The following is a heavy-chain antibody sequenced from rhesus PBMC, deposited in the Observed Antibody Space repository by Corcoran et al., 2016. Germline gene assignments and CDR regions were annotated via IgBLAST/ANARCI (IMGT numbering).Heavy chain of an antibody. D-gene: IGHD2-15*01. J-gene: IGHJ3*01. V-gene: IGHV4-173*01. Sequence: QMQLQESGPGLVKPSETLSLTCAVSGGSISSNYWSRIRPPPGKGLEWIGRISGSGGSSNHNPPLKRRVTSSTGTSKNQVPLKLSSVTAADTAVYYWARHWSSTYCSEAVDFWGQGLSVTVAP. CDR1: GGSISSNY. CDR2: ISGSGGSS. CDR3: ARHWSSTYCSEAVDF.